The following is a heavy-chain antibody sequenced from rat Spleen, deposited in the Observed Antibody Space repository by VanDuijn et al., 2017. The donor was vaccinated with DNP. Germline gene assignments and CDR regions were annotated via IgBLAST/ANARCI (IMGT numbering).Heavy chain of an antibody. J-gene: IGHJ4*01. D-gene: IGHD1-9*01. CDR2: ITSSGGYT. V-gene: IGHV5-46*01. CDR3: ARWDYGYNRYAMDA. CDR1: GFTFSTFP. Sequence: VQLIESGGGLVQPGRPMKLSCAASGFTFSTFPMAWVRQAPTKGLEWVASITSSGGYTYYPDTVKGRFTISRDNAKNTLYRQMNSLRSEDTATYYCARWDYGYNRYAMDAWGQGTSVTVSS.